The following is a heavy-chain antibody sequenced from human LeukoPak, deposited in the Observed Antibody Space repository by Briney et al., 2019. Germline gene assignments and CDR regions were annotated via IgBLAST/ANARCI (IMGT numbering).Heavy chain of an antibody. Sequence: GGSLRLSCAASGFTLSRYAMHWVRQAPGKGLEWVAFIRYDGSTKYYADSVKGRFTISRDNSKNTLYLQMNSLRAEDTAVYYCAKGSQDLWDFDAFNIWGQGTMVTVSS. D-gene: IGHD1-26*01. CDR1: GFTLSRYA. CDR3: AKGSQDLWDFDAFNI. V-gene: IGHV3-30*02. J-gene: IGHJ3*02. CDR2: IRYDGSTK.